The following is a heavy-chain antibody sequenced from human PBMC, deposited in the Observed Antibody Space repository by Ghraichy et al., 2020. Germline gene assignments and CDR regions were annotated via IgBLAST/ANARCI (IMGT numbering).Heavy chain of an antibody. Sequence: GGSLRLSCAASGFTFSSYAMSWVRQAPGKGLEWVSAISGSGGSTYYADSVKGRFTISRDNSKNTLCLQMNSLRAEDTAVYYCAKSKGGYYDFWSGYKSSLSHGMDVWGQGTTVTVSS. CDR3: AKSKGGYYDFWSGYKSSLSHGMDV. CDR2: ISGSGGST. J-gene: IGHJ6*02. CDR1: GFTFSSYA. V-gene: IGHV3-23*01. D-gene: IGHD3-3*01.